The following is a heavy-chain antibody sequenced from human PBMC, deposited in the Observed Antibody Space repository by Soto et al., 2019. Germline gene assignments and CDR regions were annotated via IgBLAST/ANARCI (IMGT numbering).Heavy chain of an antibody. CDR3: ARSSGYYLIDDY. J-gene: IGHJ4*02. Sequence: QVQLVQSGAEEKKPGASVKVSCKASGYTFTSYAMHWVRQAPGQRLAWMGWINAGNGNTKYSPKFHGRVTITRDTSASTADRELISLRSEGTAVYYCARSSGYYLIDDYWGQGTLGTVSS. CDR2: INAGNGNT. V-gene: IGHV1-3*05. CDR1: GYTFTSYA. D-gene: IGHD3-22*01.